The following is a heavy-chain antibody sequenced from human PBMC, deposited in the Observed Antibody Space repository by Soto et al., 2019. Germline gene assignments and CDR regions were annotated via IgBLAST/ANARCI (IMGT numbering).Heavy chain of an antibody. V-gene: IGHV3-11*06. Sequence: GGSLRLSCAASGFTFSDYYMSWIRQAPGKGLEWVSYISSSSSYTNYADSVKGRFTISRDNAKNSLYLQMNSLRAEDTAVYYCARGQTSAALSWFDPWGQGTLVTVSS. D-gene: IGHD6-13*01. CDR1: GFTFSDYY. CDR2: ISSSSSYT. CDR3: ARGQTSAALSWFDP. J-gene: IGHJ5*02.